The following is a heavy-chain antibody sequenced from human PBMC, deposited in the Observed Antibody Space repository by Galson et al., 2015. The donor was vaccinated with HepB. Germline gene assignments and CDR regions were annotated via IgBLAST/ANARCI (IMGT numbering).Heavy chain of an antibody. CDR2: IDPSDSYT. CDR1: GYSFTSYW. J-gene: IGHJ6*03. D-gene: IGHD5-18*01. Sequence: QSGAEVKKPGESLRISCKGSGYSFTSYWISWVRQMPGKGLEWMGRIDPSDSYTNYSPSFQGHVTISADKSISTAYLQWSSLKASDTAMYYCARHVVEGTAMVPSHTYYYYYYMDVWGKGTTVTVSS. CDR3: ARHVVEGTAMVPSHTYYYYYYMDV. V-gene: IGHV5-10-1*01.